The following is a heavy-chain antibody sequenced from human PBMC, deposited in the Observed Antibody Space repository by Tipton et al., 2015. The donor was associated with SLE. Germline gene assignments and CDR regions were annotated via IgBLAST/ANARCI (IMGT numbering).Heavy chain of an antibody. Sequence: SLRLSCTASGFTLSSYSMNWVRQAPGKGLEWVSSITTSSAYIYYEDSVKGRFTISRDNARDSLYLQMNSLRPEDTAVYYCARGGGGKVYYLDSWGQGTLVTVSS. CDR2: ITTSSAYI. J-gene: IGHJ4*02. V-gene: IGHV3-21*03. CDR1: GFTLSSYS. D-gene: IGHD1-1*01. CDR3: ARGGGGKVYYLDS.